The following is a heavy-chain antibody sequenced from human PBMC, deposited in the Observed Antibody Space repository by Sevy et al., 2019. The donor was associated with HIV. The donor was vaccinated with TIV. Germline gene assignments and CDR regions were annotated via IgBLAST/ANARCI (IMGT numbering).Heavy chain of an antibody. CDR1: GGSISSGDYY. CDR3: ARGGDLVGTNY. V-gene: IGHV4-31*03. Sequence: SETLSLTCTVSGGSISSGDYYWSWIRQHPGKGLEWIGYIYGSGNTYYNPSLKSRVIISVDKSKNQFSLKLTSVTAADTAVYYCARGGDLVGTNYWGQGTLVTVSS. CDR2: IYGSGNT. D-gene: IGHD5-12*01. J-gene: IGHJ4*02.